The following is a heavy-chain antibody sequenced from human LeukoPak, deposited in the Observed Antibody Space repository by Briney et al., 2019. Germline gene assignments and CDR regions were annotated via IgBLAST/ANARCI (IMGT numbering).Heavy chain of an antibody. D-gene: IGHD6-13*01. CDR2: IYYSGST. Sequence: SETLSLTCTVSGGSISSSSYYWGWIRQPPGKGLEWIGSIYYSGSTYYNPSLKSRVTISVDKSKNQFSLKLSSVTAADTAVYYCASDDLAAAAEKYFQHWGQGTLVTVSS. CDR3: ASDDLAAAAEKYFQH. CDR1: GGSISSSSYY. V-gene: IGHV4-39*07. J-gene: IGHJ1*01.